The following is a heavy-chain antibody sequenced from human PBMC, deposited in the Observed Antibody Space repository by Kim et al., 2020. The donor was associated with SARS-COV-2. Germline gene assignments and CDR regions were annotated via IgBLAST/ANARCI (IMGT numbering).Heavy chain of an antibody. D-gene: IGHD3-10*01. Sequence: GGSLRLSCSASGFTFSTYNMNWVRQAPGKGLEWVSSISSRSSYIYYPDSMKGRFTISRDNAKNSLYLQMNSLRAEDTAVYYCVRGTTLSLLRGVTGKFDCSGQGTLVTVAS. CDR1: GFTFSTYN. V-gene: IGHV3-21*01. CDR3: VRGTTLSLLRGVTGKFDC. J-gene: IGHJ4*02. CDR2: ISSRSSYI.